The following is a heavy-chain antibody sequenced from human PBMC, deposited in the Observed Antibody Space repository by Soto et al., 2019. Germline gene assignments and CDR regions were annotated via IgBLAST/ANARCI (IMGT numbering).Heavy chain of an antibody. CDR1: GYSFPTFW. CDR2: IYPGDSDT. J-gene: IGHJ6*02. V-gene: IGHV5-51*01. D-gene: IGHD3-16*01. Sequence: GESLKISCKGSGYSFPTFWIGWVRQMPGKGLEWMGVIYPGDSDTRYSPPFQGQVTISADKSISTAYLQWSSLKASDTAMYYCARSGRNAYYNMDVWGQGTTVTVSS. CDR3: ARSGRNAYYNMDV.